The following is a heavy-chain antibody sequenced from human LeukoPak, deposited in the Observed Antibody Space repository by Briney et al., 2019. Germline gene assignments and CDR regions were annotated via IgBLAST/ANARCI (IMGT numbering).Heavy chain of an antibody. J-gene: IGHJ4*02. CDR2: IWYDGSNK. CDR1: GFTFSSYG. Sequence: GGSLRLSCAASGFTFSSYGIHWIRQAPGKGLEWVAVIWYDGSNKYYADSVKGRFTISRDNSKNTLYLQMNSLRAEDTAVYYCARDSNRELWLGEIDYWGQGTLVTVSS. D-gene: IGHD3-10*01. V-gene: IGHV3-33*01. CDR3: ARDSNRELWLGEIDY.